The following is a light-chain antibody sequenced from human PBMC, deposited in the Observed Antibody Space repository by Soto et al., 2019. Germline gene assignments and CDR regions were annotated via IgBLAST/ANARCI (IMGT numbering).Light chain of an antibody. J-gene: IGLJ2*01. CDR3: SSYTSNITWV. V-gene: IGLV2-14*01. CDR1: RSDVGGYNY. Sequence: QSVLTQPASVSGSPGQSITISCTGTRSDVGGYNYVSWYQQYPGKAPKLIVYEVTYRPSGVSNRFSGSKSDNTASLTISGLQAEDEADYYCSSYTSNITWVFGGGTKLTVL. CDR2: EVT.